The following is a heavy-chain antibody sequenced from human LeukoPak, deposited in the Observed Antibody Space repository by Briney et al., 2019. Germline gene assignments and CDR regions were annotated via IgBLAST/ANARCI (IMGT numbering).Heavy chain of an antibody. D-gene: IGHD3-22*01. Sequence: PSETLSLTCTVSGGSISSSSYYWSWIRQPAGKGLEWIGRIYTSGSTNYNPSLKSRVTISVDTSKNQFSLKLSSVTAADTAVYYCASYYYDSSGYYYYWGQGTLVTVSS. CDR1: GGSISSSSYY. V-gene: IGHV4-61*02. J-gene: IGHJ4*02. CDR3: ASYYYDSSGYYYY. CDR2: IYTSGST.